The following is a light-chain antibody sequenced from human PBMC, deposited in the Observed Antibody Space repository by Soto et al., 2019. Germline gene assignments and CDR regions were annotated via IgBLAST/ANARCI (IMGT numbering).Light chain of an antibody. Sequence: QSALTQPPSASGSPGQSVTISCTGTSSDIGGYNYVSWYQQHPGKAPKLMIYEVTKRPSGVPDRFSGSKSGNTASLTVSGLQVEDEADYYCSSYTGDNNVIIGGGTKLPVL. V-gene: IGLV2-8*01. CDR2: EVT. CDR1: SSDIGGYNY. J-gene: IGLJ2*01. CDR3: SSYTGDNNVI.